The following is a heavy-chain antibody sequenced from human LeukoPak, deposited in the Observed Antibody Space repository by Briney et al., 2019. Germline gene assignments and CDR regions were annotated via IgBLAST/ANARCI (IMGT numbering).Heavy chain of an antibody. Sequence: PGGSLRLSFAASGFTFSSYGMHWVRQAPGKGLEWVAFIRYDGSNKYYADSVKGRFTISRDNSKNTLYLQMNSLRAEDTAVYYCAKDEWLRFLDRSQVDYWGQGTLVTVSS. D-gene: IGHD3-3*01. CDR1: GFTFSSYG. CDR2: IRYDGSNK. V-gene: IGHV3-30*02. CDR3: AKDEWLRFLDRSQVDY. J-gene: IGHJ4*02.